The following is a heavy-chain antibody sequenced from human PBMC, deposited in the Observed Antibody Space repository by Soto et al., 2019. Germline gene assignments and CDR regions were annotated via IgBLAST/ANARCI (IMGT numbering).Heavy chain of an antibody. V-gene: IGHV3-7*01. CDR1: GFSFSTYW. Sequence: EXSLRLSCAASGFSFSTYWMSWVRQASGKGLEWVDNMKQDGSEKYYVDFVKGRFTIYRENAKNSLYLQMNSLRVEDTAVYYCARVANRYFDLWGRGTLVTVSS. J-gene: IGHJ2*01. CDR2: MKQDGSEK. CDR3: ARVANRYFDL.